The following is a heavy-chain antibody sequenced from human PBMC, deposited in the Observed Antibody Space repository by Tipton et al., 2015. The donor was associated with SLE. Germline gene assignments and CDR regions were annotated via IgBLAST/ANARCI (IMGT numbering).Heavy chain of an antibody. CDR2: IYPADSDT. Sequence: QLVQSGAEVKKPGESLKISCKGSGYRFTRYWIGWVRQMPGKGLEWMGMIYPADSDTRYSPSFQGQVTISVDTSKNQFSLKLSSVTAADTAVYYCARAEGSWDAFDIWGQGTMVTVSS. V-gene: IGHV5-51*03. CDR1: GYRFTRYW. D-gene: IGHD2-15*01. J-gene: IGHJ3*02. CDR3: ARAEGSWDAFDI.